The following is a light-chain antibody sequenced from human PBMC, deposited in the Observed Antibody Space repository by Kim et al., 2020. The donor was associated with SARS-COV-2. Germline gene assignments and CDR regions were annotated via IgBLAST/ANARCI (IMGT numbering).Light chain of an antibody. Sequence: ASVGDRVTITCRERQDIRNDLGWYQQNPGRAPKRMIYGASSLQSGVPTRFSGSRSGTEFNLTISSLQPEDFATYFCLQHNTYPITFGQGTRLEIK. CDR3: LQHNTYPIT. V-gene: IGKV1-17*01. J-gene: IGKJ5*01. CDR2: GAS. CDR1: QDIRND.